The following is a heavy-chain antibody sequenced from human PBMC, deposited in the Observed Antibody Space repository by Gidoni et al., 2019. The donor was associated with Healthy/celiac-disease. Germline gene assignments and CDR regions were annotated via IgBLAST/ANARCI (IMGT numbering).Heavy chain of an antibody. D-gene: IGHD4-17*01. Sequence: QLQLQESGPGLVKPSETLSITCTVSGGSISSSSYYWGWIRQPPGKGLEWIGSIYYSGSTYYNPSLKSRVTISVDTSKNQFSLKLSSVTAADTAVYYCARQACYGDYRVPFDYWGQGTLVTVSS. CDR1: GGSISSSSYY. J-gene: IGHJ4*02. CDR2: IYYSGST. V-gene: IGHV4-39*01. CDR3: ARQACYGDYRVPFDY.